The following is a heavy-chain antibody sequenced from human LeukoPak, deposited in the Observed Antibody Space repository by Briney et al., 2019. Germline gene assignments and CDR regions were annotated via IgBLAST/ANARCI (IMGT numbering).Heavy chain of an antibody. V-gene: IGHV1-2*02. J-gene: IGHJ6*03. Sequence: ASVKVSCKASGYTFTGYYMHWVRQAPGQGLEWMGWINPNSGGTNYAQKFQGRVTMTRDTSISTAYMELSRLRSDDTAVYYCARDLAYYDFWSGYTYYYYMDVWGKGATVTVSS. CDR1: GYTFTGYY. CDR2: INPNSGGT. D-gene: IGHD3-3*01. CDR3: ARDLAYYDFWSGYTYYYYMDV.